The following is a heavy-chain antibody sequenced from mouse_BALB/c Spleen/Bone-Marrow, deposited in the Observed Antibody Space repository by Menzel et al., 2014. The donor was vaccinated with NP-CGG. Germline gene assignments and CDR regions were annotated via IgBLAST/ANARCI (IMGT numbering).Heavy chain of an antibody. CDR2: IDPANGNT. Sequence: EVMLVESGAELVKPGASVKLPCTASGFNIKDTYMHWVKQRPEQGLEWIGRIDPANGNTKYDLKFQGKATITADTSSNTAYLQLSSLTSEDTAVYYCARNGYYVYYYAMDYWGQGTSVTVSS. CDR1: GFNIKDTY. J-gene: IGHJ4*01. CDR3: ARNGYYVYYYAMDY. D-gene: IGHD2-3*01. V-gene: IGHV14-3*02.